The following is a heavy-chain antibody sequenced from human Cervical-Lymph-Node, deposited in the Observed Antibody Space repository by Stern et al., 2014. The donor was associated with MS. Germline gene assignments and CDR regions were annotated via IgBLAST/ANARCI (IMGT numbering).Heavy chain of an antibody. V-gene: IGHV3-15*01. CDR1: GFIFTDAW. J-gene: IGHJ4*02. CDR2: IKSKTGGETT. Sequence: EVQLVESGGGLVKPGGSLRLSCAASGFIFTDAWMSWVRQARGKGLEWVGRIKSKTGGETTDYAAPVKGRFTVSRDDSKNILYLQMNSLKTEDTAVYFCTVPSGSHLKFWGQGTLVTVSS. CDR3: TVPSGSHLKF. D-gene: IGHD3-3*01.